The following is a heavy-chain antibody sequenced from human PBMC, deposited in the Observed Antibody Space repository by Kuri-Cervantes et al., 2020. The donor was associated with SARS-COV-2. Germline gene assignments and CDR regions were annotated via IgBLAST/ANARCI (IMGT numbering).Heavy chain of an antibody. CDR1: GASMSSNF. Sequence: SETLSLTCNVSGASMSSNFWSWIRQPPGKGLEWIGYVDHNGNGNYNPSLKSRVTMAVDMSKNQFSLRLISVTAADTAVYYCAVSSGWYRGNYYYYGMDVWGQGTTVTVSS. CDR3: AVSSGWYRGNYYYYGMDV. D-gene: IGHD6-19*01. J-gene: IGHJ6*02. CDR2: VDHNGNG. V-gene: IGHV4-59*12.